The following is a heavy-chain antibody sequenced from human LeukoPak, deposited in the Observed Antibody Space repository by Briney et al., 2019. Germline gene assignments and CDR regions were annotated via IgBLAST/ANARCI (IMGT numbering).Heavy chain of an antibody. Sequence: SETLSLTCTVSGGSISSSNYYWGWIRQPPGKGLEWIGSIYYSGSTYYNPSLKSRVTISIDTSKNQFSLNLRSVTAADTAVYYCARYLSGDGGGWFDPWGQGTPVTVSS. CDR3: ARYLSGDGGGWFDP. D-gene: IGHD5-12*01. V-gene: IGHV4-39*07. CDR1: GGSISSSNYY. CDR2: IYYSGST. J-gene: IGHJ5*02.